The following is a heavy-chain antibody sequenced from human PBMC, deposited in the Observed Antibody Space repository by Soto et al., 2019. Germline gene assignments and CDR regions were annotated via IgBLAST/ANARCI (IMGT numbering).Heavy chain of an antibody. V-gene: IGHV4-59*01. CDR2: IYYTGISGYTPST. Sequence: PSETLSLTCTVSGGSITPSYWSWIRRPPGKGLEWIAYIYYTGISGYTPSTSYNPSLKSRVTMSVDTSKSQFSLKLTSVTAADTAVYYCARGEDAFFYYGLDVWGQGITVTVSS. CDR1: GGSITPSY. J-gene: IGHJ6*02. CDR3: ARGEDAFFYYGLDV.